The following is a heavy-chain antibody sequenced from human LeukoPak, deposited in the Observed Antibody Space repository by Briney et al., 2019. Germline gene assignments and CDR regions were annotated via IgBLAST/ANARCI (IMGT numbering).Heavy chain of an antibody. CDR2: IYYSGST. Sequence: SETLSLTCTVSGGSISSYYWSWIRQPPGKGLEWIGYIYYSGSTDYNPSLKSRVTISVDTSNNQFSLKLSSVTAADTAVYYCARLIGSLNYWGQGTLVTVSS. CDR1: GGSISSYY. V-gene: IGHV4-59*04. D-gene: IGHD3-16*01. CDR3: ARLIGSLNY. J-gene: IGHJ4*02.